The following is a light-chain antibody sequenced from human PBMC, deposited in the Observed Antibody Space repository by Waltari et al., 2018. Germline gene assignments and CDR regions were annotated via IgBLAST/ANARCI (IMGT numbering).Light chain of an antibody. CDR1: SSDVGGYTS. V-gene: IGLV2-14*01. CDR2: EVS. CDR3: SSYTSSSTLGV. J-gene: IGLJ3*02. Sequence: QSALTQPASVSGSPGQSITISCPGTSSDVGGYTSVSCYHQHPGNAPKLMIYEVSNPPSGVSNRFSGSKSGNTASLTISGLQAEDEADYYCSSYTSSSTLGVFGGGTKLTVL.